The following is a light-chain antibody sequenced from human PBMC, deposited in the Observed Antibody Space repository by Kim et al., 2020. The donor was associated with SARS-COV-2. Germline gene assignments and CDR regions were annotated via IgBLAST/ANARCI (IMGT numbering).Light chain of an antibody. V-gene: IGKV3-11*01. Sequence: EIVLTQSPATLSLSPGERATLSCRASQSVSSYLAWYQQKPGQAPRLLIYDASNRATGIPARFSGSGSGTDFTLTISSLEPEDFAVYYCQQRSFEEYTFGQGTKLEI. CDR3: QQRSFEEYT. CDR1: QSVSSY. CDR2: DAS. J-gene: IGKJ2*01.